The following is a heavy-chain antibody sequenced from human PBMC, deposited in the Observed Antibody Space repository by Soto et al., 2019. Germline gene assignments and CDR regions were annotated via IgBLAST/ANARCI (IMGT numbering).Heavy chain of an antibody. J-gene: IGHJ6*02. CDR1: GYRFTSYL. D-gene: IGHD3-16*01. V-gene: IGHV5-10-1*01. CDR2: IDPSDSYT. Sequence: XDSLKVSWKCSGYRFTSYLSSWVRQMPGKGLEWMGRIDPSDSYTNYSPSFQGHVTISADKSISTAYLQWSSLKASDTAMYYCARLWGQIVAAYYYYYGMDVWGQGTTVTVSS. CDR3: ARLWGQIVAAYYYYYGMDV.